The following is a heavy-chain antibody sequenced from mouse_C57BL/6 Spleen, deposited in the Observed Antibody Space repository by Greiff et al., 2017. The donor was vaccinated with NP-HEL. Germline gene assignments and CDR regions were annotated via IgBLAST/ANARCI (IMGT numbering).Heavy chain of an antibody. CDR3: ARKWEYYAMDY. V-gene: IGHV1-18*01. CDR1: GYTFTDYY. CDR2: INPNSGGT. Sequence: EVQLQQSGPELVKPGASVTLPCKASGYTFTDYYMDWVKQSPGRSLEWIGGINPNSGGTIYNQKFKGKATLTVDKSSSTAYMELRSLTSEETAVYYCARKWEYYAMDYWGQGTSVTVSS. D-gene: IGHD1-3*01. J-gene: IGHJ4*01.